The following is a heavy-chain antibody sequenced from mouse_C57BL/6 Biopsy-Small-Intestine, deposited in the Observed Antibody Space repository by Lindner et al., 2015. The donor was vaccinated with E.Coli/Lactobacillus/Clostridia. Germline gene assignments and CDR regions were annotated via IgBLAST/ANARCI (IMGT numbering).Heavy chain of an antibody. V-gene: IGHV1-82*01. CDR3: ARDYSNYLLAMDY. CDR2: IYPGDGDT. J-gene: IGHJ4*01. CDR1: GYAFSNSW. Sequence: VQLQESGPELVKPGASVKISCKASGYAFSNSWMNWMKQRPGKGLEWIGRIYPGDGDTNYNGKFKGKATLTADKSSSTAYIQLSSLTSEDSAVYFCARDYSNYLLAMDYWGQGTSVTVSS. D-gene: IGHD2-5*01.